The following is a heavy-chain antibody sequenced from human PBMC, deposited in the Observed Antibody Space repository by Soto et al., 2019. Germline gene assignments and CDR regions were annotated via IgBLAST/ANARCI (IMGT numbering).Heavy chain of an antibody. V-gene: IGHV3-74*01. CDR3: ARWFTYGNFDYFDY. Sequence: VSLRLSCAASGFTFRCDWMHCFRLAPGKGLVWVSRIDSGGRTTTYADSVKGRFTISRDNAKNTLYLQMNGLRAEDTALYYCARWFTYGNFDYFDYWGQGTQVTVSS. J-gene: IGHJ4*02. CDR1: GFTFRCDW. CDR2: IDSGGRTT. D-gene: IGHD3-10*01.